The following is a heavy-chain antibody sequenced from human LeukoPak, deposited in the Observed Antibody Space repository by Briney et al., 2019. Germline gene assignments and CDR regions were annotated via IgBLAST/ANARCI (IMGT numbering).Heavy chain of an antibody. D-gene: IGHD2-2*01. CDR2: IIPIFGTA. V-gene: IGHV1-69*13. CDR1: GGTFSSYA. Sequence: SVKVSCEASGGTFSSYAISWVRQAPGQGLEWMGGIIPIFGTANYAQKFQGRVTITADESTSTAYMELSSLRSEDTAVYYCAREPVPYCSSTSCYWGYFDYWGQGTLVTVSS. CDR3: AREPVPYCSSTSCYWGYFDY. J-gene: IGHJ4*02.